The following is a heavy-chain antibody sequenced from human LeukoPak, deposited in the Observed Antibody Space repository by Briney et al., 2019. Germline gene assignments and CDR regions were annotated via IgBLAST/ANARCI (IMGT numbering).Heavy chain of an antibody. CDR2: IYYRGNT. CDR3: ARLYGSYHNYYDY. D-gene: IGHD1-26*01. CDR1: AGSISSSSYY. J-gene: IGHJ4*02. V-gene: IGHV4-39*07. Sequence: SETLSLTCTVSAGSISSSSYYWGWIRQPPGKGLEWISNIYYRGNTFYNPSLKSRVTISVDTSKNQFSLKLSSVTAADTAVYYCARLYGSYHNYYDYWGQGTLVTVSS.